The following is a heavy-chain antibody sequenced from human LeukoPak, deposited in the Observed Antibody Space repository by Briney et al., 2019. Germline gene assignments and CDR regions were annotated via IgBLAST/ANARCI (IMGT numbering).Heavy chain of an antibody. V-gene: IGHV3-23*01. Sequence: GGSLRLSCAASGFTFSSYAMSWVRQAPGKGLEWVSAISGSGGSTYYADSVKGRFTISRDNSKDTLYLQMNSLRAEDTAVYYCAKDPRKVRYYFDYWGQGTLVTVSS. CDR2: ISGSGGST. J-gene: IGHJ4*02. D-gene: IGHD4-17*01. CDR3: AKDPRKVRYYFDY. CDR1: GFTFSSYA.